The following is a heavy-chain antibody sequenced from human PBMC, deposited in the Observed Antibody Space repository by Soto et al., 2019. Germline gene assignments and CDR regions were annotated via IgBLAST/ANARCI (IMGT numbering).Heavy chain of an antibody. CDR1: GGSISSYY. Sequence: SETLSLTCTVSGGSISSYYWSWIRQPPGKGLEWIGYIYYSGSTNYNPSLKSRVTISVDTSKNQFSLKLSSVTAADTAVYYCARSLDYYDSSGYSFDYWGRGTLVTVSS. D-gene: IGHD3-22*01. V-gene: IGHV4-59*01. CDR3: ARSLDYYDSSGYSFDY. CDR2: IYYSGST. J-gene: IGHJ4*02.